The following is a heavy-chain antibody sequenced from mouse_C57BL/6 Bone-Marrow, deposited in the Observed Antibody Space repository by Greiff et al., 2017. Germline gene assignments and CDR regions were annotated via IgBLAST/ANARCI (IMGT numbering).Heavy chain of an antibody. V-gene: IGHV1-64*01. CDR1: GYTFTSYW. Sequence: QVQLQQSGAELVKPGASVKLSCKASGYTFTSYWLHWVKQRPGQGLEWIGMIHPNSGSTNYNEKFKSKATLTVDKSSSTAYMQLSSLTSEDSAVYYCARGVITTVAHYAMDYWGQGTSVTVSS. J-gene: IGHJ4*01. CDR2: IHPNSGST. D-gene: IGHD1-1*01. CDR3: ARGVITTVAHYAMDY.